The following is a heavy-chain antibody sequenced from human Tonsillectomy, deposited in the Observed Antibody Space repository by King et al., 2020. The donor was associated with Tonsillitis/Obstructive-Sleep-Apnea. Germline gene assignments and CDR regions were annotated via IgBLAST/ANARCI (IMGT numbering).Heavy chain of an antibody. J-gene: IGHJ6*02. CDR1: GFTFSSYW. CDR2: INTDGTST. CDR3: AKGDYTKHYYYCGMDV. V-gene: IGHV3-74*01. D-gene: IGHD4-11*01. Sequence: VQLVESGGDLVQPGGSLRLSCAASGFTFSSYWMHWVRQAPGKGLVWVSRINTDGTSTNYADSVKGRFTISRDNAKNTLYLQMNSRRAEDTAVYYCAKGDYTKHYYYCGMDVWGQGTTVTVSS.